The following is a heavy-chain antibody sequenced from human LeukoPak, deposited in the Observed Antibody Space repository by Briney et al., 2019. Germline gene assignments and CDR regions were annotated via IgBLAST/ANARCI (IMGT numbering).Heavy chain of an antibody. V-gene: IGHV1-2*04. CDR2: INPNSGGT. CDR3: ARAGSYYYDSSGYDY. CDR1: GYTFTGYY. D-gene: IGHD3-22*01. J-gene: IGHJ4*02. Sequence: ASVKVSCKASGYTFTGYYMHWVRQAPGQGLEWMGWINPNSGGTNYAQKFQGWVTMTRDTSISTACMELSRLRSDDTAVYYCARAGSYYYDSSGYDYWGQGTLVTVSS.